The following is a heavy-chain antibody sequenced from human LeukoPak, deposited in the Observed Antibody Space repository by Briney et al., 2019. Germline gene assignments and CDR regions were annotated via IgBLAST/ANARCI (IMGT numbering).Heavy chain of an antibody. CDR2: INPNSGGT. D-gene: IGHD1-26*01. V-gene: IGHV1-2*04. CDR3: ARGRRGSYQYYFDY. J-gene: IGHJ4*02. Sequence: ASMKVSCKASGYTFTGYYMHWVRQAPGQGLEWIGWINPNSGGTNYAQKFQGWVTMTRDTSISTAYMELSRLRSDDTAVYYCARGRRGSYQYYFDYWGQGTLVTVSS. CDR1: GYTFTGYY.